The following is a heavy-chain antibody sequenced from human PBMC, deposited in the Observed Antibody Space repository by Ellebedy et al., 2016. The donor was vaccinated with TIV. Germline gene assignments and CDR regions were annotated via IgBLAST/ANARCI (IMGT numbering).Heavy chain of an antibody. Sequence: GGSLRLXXAASGFTFSRYWMHWVRQSPGRGLVWVSRISGDGAYRNFADSVKGRISISRDNAKNTLYLQMNSLRAEDTAVYYCAKSPSVAVDSFDYWGQGTLVTVSS. CDR1: GFTFSRYW. D-gene: IGHD6-19*01. J-gene: IGHJ4*02. CDR3: AKSPSVAVDSFDY. CDR2: ISGDGAYR. V-gene: IGHV3-74*01.